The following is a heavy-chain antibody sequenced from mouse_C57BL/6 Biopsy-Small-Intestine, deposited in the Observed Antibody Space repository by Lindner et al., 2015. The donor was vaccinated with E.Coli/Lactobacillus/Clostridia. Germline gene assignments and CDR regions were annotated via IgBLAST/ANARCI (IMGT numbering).Heavy chain of an antibody. Sequence: SVKVSCKTSGGTFNDYTIHWVRQAPGQGLEWMGGIIPMSTTPNYAQKFLGRVSLTADESTNTAFMELDSLTSADTAVYYCARNLGNVVRGVYFDSWGQGTLVSVSS. J-gene: IGHJ2*01. D-gene: IGHD1-1*01. CDR3: ARNLGNVVRGVYFDS. V-gene: IGHV1-53*01. CDR1: GGTFNDYT. CDR2: IIPMSTTP.